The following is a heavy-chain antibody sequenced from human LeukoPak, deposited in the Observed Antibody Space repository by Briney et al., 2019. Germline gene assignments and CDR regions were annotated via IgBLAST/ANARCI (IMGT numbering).Heavy chain of an antibody. CDR2: IYYSGST. V-gene: IGHV4-59*11. CDR1: GGSISSHY. J-gene: IGHJ6*03. D-gene: IGHD3-3*01. Sequence: SETLSLTCTVSGGSISSHYWSWIRQPPGKGLEWIGYIYYSGSTNYNPSLKSRVTISVDTSKNQFSLKLSSVTAADTAVYYCAGEYYDFWSGYLGGNYYYYYMDVWGKGTTVTVSS. CDR3: AGEYYDFWSGYLGGNYYYYYMDV.